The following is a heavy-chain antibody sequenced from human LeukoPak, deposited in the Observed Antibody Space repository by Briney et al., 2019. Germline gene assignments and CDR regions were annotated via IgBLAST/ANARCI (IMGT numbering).Heavy chain of an antibody. Sequence: SETLSLTCAVYGGSFSGYYWSWIRQPPGKGLEWIGEINHSGSTNYNPSLKSRVTISADTSKNQFSLKLSSVTAADTAVYYCARGGRYSYGYVWFDPWGQGTLVTVSS. D-gene: IGHD5-18*01. CDR3: ARGGRYSYGYVWFDP. CDR2: INHSGST. J-gene: IGHJ5*02. CDR1: GGSFSGYY. V-gene: IGHV4-34*01.